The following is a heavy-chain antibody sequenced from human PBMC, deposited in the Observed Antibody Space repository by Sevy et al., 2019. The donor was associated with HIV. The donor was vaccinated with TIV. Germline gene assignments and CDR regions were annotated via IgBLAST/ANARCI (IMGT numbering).Heavy chain of an antibody. CDR3: AKGDSTFYGLDV. Sequence: GGSLRLSCAASGFTFSTYAMSWVRQAPGKGLEGVSAISGSGGSTYYADSLKGRFTIFRDNSKYTVYLQMNNLRAEDTAAYYCAKGDSTFYGLDVWGQETTVTVSS. D-gene: IGHD6-13*01. J-gene: IGHJ6*02. CDR2: ISGSGGST. V-gene: IGHV3-23*01. CDR1: GFTFSTYA.